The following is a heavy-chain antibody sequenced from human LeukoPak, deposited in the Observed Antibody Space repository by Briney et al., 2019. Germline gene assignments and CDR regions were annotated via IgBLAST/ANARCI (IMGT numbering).Heavy chain of an antibody. CDR1: GFTFSSYG. CDR3: ARERIVVVPPYYYGMDV. J-gene: IGHJ6*02. D-gene: IGHD3-22*01. V-gene: IGHV3-33*01. CDR2: IWYDGSNK. Sequence: GRSLRLSCAASGFTFSSYGMHWVRQAPGKGLEWVAVIWYDGSNKYYADSVKGRFTISRDNSKNTLYLQMNSLRAEDTAVYYCARERIVVVPPYYYGMDVWGQGTTVTVSS.